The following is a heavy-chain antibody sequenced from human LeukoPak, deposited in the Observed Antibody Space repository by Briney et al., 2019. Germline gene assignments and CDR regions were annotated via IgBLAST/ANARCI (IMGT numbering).Heavy chain of an antibody. Sequence: GGSLRLSCAASGFTLKNYAMNWVRQAPGKGLEWASAISGSGSDTYYADSVKGRFTISRDNAKNTLYLQMSSPRAEDTAVYYCAKDRRYSNYGFDYWGQGTLVTVSS. CDR2: ISGSGSDT. V-gene: IGHV3-23*01. D-gene: IGHD4-11*01. CDR1: GFTLKNYA. CDR3: AKDRRYSNYGFDY. J-gene: IGHJ4*02.